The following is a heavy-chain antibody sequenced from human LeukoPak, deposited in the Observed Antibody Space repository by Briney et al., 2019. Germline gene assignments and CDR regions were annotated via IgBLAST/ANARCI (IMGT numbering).Heavy chain of an antibody. J-gene: IGHJ3*02. CDR2: IYYSGST. Sequence: PSETLSLTCTVSGGSISSGGYYWSWIRQHPGKGLEWIGYIYYSGSTYYNPSLKSRVTISVDTSKNQFSQKLSSVTAADTAVYCCARADDYLNAFDIWGQGTMVTVSS. CDR1: GGSISSGGYY. V-gene: IGHV4-31*03. CDR3: ARADDYLNAFDI. D-gene: IGHD5-24*01.